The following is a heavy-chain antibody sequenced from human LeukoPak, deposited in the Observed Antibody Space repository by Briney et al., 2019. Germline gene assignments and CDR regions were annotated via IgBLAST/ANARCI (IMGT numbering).Heavy chain of an antibody. CDR1: GYSISSGYY. Sequence: SETLSLTCTVSGYSISSGYYWGWIRQPPGKGLEWIGSIYHSGSTYYNPSLKSRVTISVDTSKNQFSLKLSSVTAADTAVYYCARLRGGYYGSGSYYKRPPISYYYMDVWGKGTTVTISS. CDR2: IYHSGST. D-gene: IGHD3-10*01. J-gene: IGHJ6*03. CDR3: ARLRGGYYGSGSYYKRPPISYYYMDV. V-gene: IGHV4-38-2*02.